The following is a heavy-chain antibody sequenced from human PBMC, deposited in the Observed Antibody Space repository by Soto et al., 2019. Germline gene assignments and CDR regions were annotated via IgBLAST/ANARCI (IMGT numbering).Heavy chain of an antibody. D-gene: IGHD5-12*01. CDR1: GFIFSNYG. Sequence: QVQLVESGGGVVQPGKSLRLSCAASGFIFSNYGMDWVRQAPGKGLEWVAIILHDGSNKYYADSVKGRFVISRDNSKNTLYLQMNSLRAEDTAVYYCARGLPADCWGQGSLVTVSS. V-gene: IGHV3-30*03. CDR3: ARGLPADC. CDR2: ILHDGSNK. J-gene: IGHJ4*02.